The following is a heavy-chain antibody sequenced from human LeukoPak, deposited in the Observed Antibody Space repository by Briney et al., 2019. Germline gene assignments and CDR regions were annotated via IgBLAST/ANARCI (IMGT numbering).Heavy chain of an antibody. J-gene: IGHJ4*02. Sequence: PGGSLRVSCAASGFTVSSNDMTWVRQAPGKGLEWVSVIYKSGNTFYSDSVKGRFTISRDNSKNTVYLQMDSLRAETTAVYYCARYTSGSHFDSWGQGTLVTASS. CDR3: ARYTSGSHFDS. D-gene: IGHD6-19*01. V-gene: IGHV3-53*01. CDR2: IYKSGNT. CDR1: GFTVSSND.